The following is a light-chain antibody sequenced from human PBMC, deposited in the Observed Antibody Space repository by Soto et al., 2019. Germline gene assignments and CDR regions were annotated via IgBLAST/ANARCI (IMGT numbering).Light chain of an antibody. V-gene: IGKV3-20*01. CDR1: QTVSSNY. Sequence: EFVLTQSPGTLSLSPGERATLSCRASQTVSSNYLAWYQHKPGQAPRLLIYGSSNRAAGIPDRFSGSESGTDFTLTISRLEPEDFAVYYCQQFGGSPMYIFGQGTKVESK. J-gene: IGKJ2*01. CDR2: GSS. CDR3: QQFGGSPMYI.